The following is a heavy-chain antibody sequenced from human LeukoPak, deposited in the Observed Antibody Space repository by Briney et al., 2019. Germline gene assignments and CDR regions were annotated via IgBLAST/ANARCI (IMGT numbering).Heavy chain of an antibody. V-gene: IGHV1-2*06. CDR2: INPNSGGT. CDR1: GYTFTGYY. Sequence: ASVKVSCKASGYTFTGYYIHLVRQAPGQGLEWMGRINPNSGGTNDAQEFQGRVSMTRDTSISTAYMELSSLTSDDRAVYYCARDLSSTSNWELDYWGQRTLVTVSS. CDR3: ARDLSSTSNWELDY. D-gene: IGHD3-10*01. J-gene: IGHJ4*02.